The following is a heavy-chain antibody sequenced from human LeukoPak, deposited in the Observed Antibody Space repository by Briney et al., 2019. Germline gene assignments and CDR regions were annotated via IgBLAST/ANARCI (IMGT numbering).Heavy chain of an antibody. J-gene: IGHJ1*01. CDR3: ARDLFAVAARYLQH. CDR1: GYTFTGYY. Sequence: GASVKVSCKASGYTFTGYYLHWVRQAPGQGLEWMGWINPNSGGTNYAQKFQGRVTMTRDTSINTAYMEVSSLISDDTAVYFCARDLFAVAARYLQHWGQGTLVTVSS. V-gene: IGHV1-2*02. D-gene: IGHD6-19*01. CDR2: INPNSGGT.